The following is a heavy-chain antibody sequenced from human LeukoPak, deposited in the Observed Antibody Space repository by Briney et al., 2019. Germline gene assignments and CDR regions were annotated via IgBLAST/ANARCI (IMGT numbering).Heavy chain of an antibody. V-gene: IGHV4-4*07. D-gene: IGHD1-14*01. CDR1: GGSISNYY. CDR3: ARRSGQSAFDI. Sequence: SETLSLTCTVSGGSISNYYWTWIRQPAGKGLEWIGRIHSSGSTNYSPSLKSRLTMSVDTSQNQVSLKLRSVPAADTAVYYCARRSGQSAFDIWGQGTMVTVSS. CDR2: IHSSGST. J-gene: IGHJ3*02.